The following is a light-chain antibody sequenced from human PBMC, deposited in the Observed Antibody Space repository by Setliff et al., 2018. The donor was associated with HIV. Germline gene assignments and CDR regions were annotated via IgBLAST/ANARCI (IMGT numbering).Light chain of an antibody. CDR2: EVS. CDR3: SSYAGSNNYVV. Sequence: QSALTQPPSASGSPGQSVTISCTGTSSDVGGHNYVSWYQQHPGKAPKVMIYEVSKRPSGVPDRFSGSKSGNTASLTVSGLQAEDEGDYYCSSYAGSNNYVVFGGGTKGTVL. V-gene: IGLV2-8*01. CDR1: SSDVGGHNY. J-gene: IGLJ2*01.